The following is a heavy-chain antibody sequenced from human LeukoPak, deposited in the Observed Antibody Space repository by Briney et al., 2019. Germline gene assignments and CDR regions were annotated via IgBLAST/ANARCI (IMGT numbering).Heavy chain of an antibody. CDR3: AKVSCSSTSCYSFDGDYFDY. Sequence: GGSLRLSCAASGFTVSSNYMSWVRQAPGKGLEWVSAISGSGGSTYYADSVKGRFTISRDNSKNTLYLQMNSLRAEDTAVYYCAKVSCSSTSCYSFDGDYFDYWGQGTLVTVSS. V-gene: IGHV3-23*01. CDR1: GFTVSSNY. D-gene: IGHD2-2*01. J-gene: IGHJ4*02. CDR2: ISGSGGST.